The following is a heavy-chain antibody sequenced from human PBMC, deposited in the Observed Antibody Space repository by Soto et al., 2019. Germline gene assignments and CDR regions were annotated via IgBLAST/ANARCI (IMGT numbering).Heavy chain of an antibody. CDR1: GGTFSSYA. CDR3: ARDYWFGENYYGMDV. V-gene: IGHV1-69*13. Sequence: SVKVSCKASGGTFSSYAISWVRQAPGQGLEWMGGIIPIFGTANYAQKFQGRVTITADESTSTAYMELSSLRSEDTAVYYCARDYWFGENYYGMDVWGQGTTVTVSS. D-gene: IGHD3-10*01. CDR2: IIPIFGTA. J-gene: IGHJ6*02.